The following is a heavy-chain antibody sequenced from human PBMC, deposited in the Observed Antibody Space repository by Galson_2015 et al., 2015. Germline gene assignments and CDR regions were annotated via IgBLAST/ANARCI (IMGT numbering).Heavy chain of an antibody. J-gene: IGHJ5*02. CDR3: ARVGNVEIATMGWSGP. CDR1: GYTFTSYA. V-gene: IGHV1-3*01. Sequence: SVKVSCKASGYTFTSYAMHWVRQAPGQRLEWMGWINAGNGNTKYSQKFQGRVTITRDTSASTAYMELSSLRSEDTAVYYCARVGNVEIATMGWSGPWGPGTLVTVSS. D-gene: IGHD5-24*01. CDR2: INAGNGNT.